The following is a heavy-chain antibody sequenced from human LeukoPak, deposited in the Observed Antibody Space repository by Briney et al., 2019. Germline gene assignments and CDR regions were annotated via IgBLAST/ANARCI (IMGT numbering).Heavy chain of an antibody. CDR1: GFTFRSSG. CDR3: AKDDYDILTGALDY. D-gene: IGHD3-9*01. V-gene: IGHV3-23*01. J-gene: IGHJ4*02. CDR2: ISGSGGST. Sequence: GGSLRLSCGASGFTFRSSGMSWGRQAPGKGLEWVSSISGSGGSTYCADSVKGRFTISRDNSKNTLYLQINSLRAEDTAVYYCAKDDYDILTGALDYWGQGTLVTVSS.